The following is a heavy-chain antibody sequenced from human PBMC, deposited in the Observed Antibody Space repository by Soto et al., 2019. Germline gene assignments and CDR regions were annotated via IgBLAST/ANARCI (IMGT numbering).Heavy chain of an antibody. Sequence: QVQLQESGPGLVKPSQTLSLTCTVSGCSISSCGYYWRWIRQHPGKGLEWFGYIYYSGRTYYNPSLKIRGTSSVDTPKSQFFLKLRPVTAADTAVYYCARDLGGQGYDFCSGYFPSWFDPCCQGPLVTVSS. D-gene: IGHD3-3*01. V-gene: IGHV4-31*03. CDR1: GCSISSCGYY. J-gene: IGHJ5*02. CDR2: IYYSGRT. CDR3: ARDLGGQGYDFCSGYFPSWFDP.